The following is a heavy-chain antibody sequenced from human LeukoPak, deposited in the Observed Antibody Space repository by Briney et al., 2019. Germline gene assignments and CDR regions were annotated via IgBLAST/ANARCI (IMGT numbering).Heavy chain of an antibody. J-gene: IGHJ4*02. CDR3: AKAAHCTSTSCHFSGYAQRPLDS. Sequence: GGSLRLSCVASGFTFNTYGVHWVRQAPGKGLEWVAGISKDGSSKDYADSVKGRFTNSRDNSKNTMYLQMNSLRVEDTAVYYCAKAAHCTSTSCHFSGYAQRPLDSWGQGTLVTVSS. CDR1: GFTFNTYG. D-gene: IGHD2-2*01. V-gene: IGHV3-30*18. CDR2: ISKDGSSK.